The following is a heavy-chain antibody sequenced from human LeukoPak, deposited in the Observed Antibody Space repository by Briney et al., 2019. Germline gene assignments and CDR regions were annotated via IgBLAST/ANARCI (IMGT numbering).Heavy chain of an antibody. Sequence: GGSLRLSCAASGFTFSSYSMNWVRQAPGKGLEWVSSISSSSSYIYCADSVKGRFTISRDNAKNSLYLQMNSLRAEDTAVYYCARALGIVAPTFYFDYWGQGTLVTVSS. CDR3: ARALGIVAPTFYFDY. CDR1: GFTFSSYS. CDR2: ISSSSSYI. J-gene: IGHJ4*02. V-gene: IGHV3-21*01. D-gene: IGHD2-21*01.